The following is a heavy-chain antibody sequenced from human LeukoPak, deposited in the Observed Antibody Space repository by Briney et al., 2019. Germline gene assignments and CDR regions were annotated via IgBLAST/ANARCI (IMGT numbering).Heavy chain of an antibody. V-gene: IGHV4-34*01. Sequence: SETLSLTCAVYGGSFSGYYWSWIRRPPGKGLEWIGEINHIGSTNYNPSLKSRVTISVDTSKNQFSLKLSSVTAADTAVYYCARGRGYYDSSGPRYYYYYMDVWGKGTTVTVSS. J-gene: IGHJ6*03. CDR1: GGSFSGYY. D-gene: IGHD3-22*01. CDR2: INHIGST. CDR3: ARGRGYYDSSGPRYYYYYMDV.